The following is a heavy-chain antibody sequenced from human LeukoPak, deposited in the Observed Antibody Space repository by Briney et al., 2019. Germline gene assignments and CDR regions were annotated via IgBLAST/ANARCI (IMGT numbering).Heavy chain of an antibody. CDR3: ATKTNSGWYPFDY. CDR1: GGSISSNNW. V-gene: IGHV4-4*02. CDR2: IYLVGSN. Sequence: SGTLSLTCAVSGGSISSNNWWRWVRQPPGKGLELSGEIYLVGSNNYNPSLKSGVTISVDKSKHQFSLKLSSVTAAGTAVYYCATKTNSGWYPFDYWGEGTLVTVSS. J-gene: IGHJ4*02. D-gene: IGHD6-19*01.